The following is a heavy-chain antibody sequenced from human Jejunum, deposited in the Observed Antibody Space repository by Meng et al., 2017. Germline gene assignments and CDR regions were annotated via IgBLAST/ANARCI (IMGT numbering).Heavy chain of an antibody. J-gene: IGHJ4*02. CDR3: ARHGAAPYFDD. Sequence: QVQLQESGPGLVNPSGTLSLTCAVYGGSISSSSWWSWVCQPPGKGLEWIGEISLSGSPSYNPSLRTRVTISIDTSRNQFSLSLSSVTAADTAVYYCARHGAAPYFDDWGQGSLVTVSS. CDR2: ISLSGSP. V-gene: IGHV4-4*02. D-gene: IGHD2-15*01. CDR1: GGSISSSSW.